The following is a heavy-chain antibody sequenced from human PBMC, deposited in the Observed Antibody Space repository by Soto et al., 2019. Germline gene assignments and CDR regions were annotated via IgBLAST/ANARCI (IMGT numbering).Heavy chain of an antibody. CDR1: GFILSNYG. CDR3: AKSSGGSYPEFDY. CDR2: ISSNGIIT. V-gene: IGHV3-30*18. D-gene: IGHD1-26*01. Sequence: QGQLVESGGGVVQPGRSLRLSCAGTGFILSNYGMHWVRQAPGKGLEWVAVISSNGIITYADSVKGRFTISRDNSKNTVNLQMNSLRAEDTGVYYCAKSSGGSYPEFDYWGQGTLVTVSS. J-gene: IGHJ4*02.